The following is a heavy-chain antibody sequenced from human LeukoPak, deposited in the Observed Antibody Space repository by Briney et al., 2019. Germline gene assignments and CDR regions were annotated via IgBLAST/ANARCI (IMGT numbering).Heavy chain of an antibody. Sequence: GGSLRLSCTASGFTLGDYAMSWFRQAPGKGLEWVGFIRSKAYGGTTEYAASVKGRFTISRDDSKSIAYLQMNSLKTEDTAVYYCTTDYGGNSGVSGWGQGTLVTVSS. CDR1: GFTLGDYA. V-gene: IGHV3-49*03. CDR3: TTDYGGNSGVSG. CDR2: IRSKAYGGTT. D-gene: IGHD4-23*01. J-gene: IGHJ4*02.